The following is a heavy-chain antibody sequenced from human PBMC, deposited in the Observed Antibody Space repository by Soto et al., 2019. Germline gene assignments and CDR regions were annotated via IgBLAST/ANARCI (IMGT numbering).Heavy chain of an antibody. J-gene: IGHJ4*02. CDR3: ARGWGYDSNDYYYAY. CDR1: GGTFSRHA. D-gene: IGHD3-22*01. Sequence: QVQLVQSGAEVRKPGSSVKVSCKASGGTFSRHAISWLRQAPGQGLEWMGGIIPIFGTANHAQKFQGRVTIIADEYTSTVYMELSSLRSEDTAMYYCARGWGYDSNDYYYAYWGQGTLVIVSS. V-gene: IGHV1-69*01. CDR2: IIPIFGTA.